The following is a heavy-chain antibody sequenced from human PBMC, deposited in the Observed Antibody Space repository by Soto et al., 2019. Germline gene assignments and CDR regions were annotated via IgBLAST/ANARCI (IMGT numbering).Heavy chain of an antibody. D-gene: IGHD2-15*01. V-gene: IGHV4-34*01. CDR1: GVSFSAYY. Sequence: SETLSLTCAFNGVSFSAYYWTWIRQPPGRGLEWIGEIDHSGSTNYNPSLESRVTISIDTAKNRFSLNVTSATAADTAVYYCVRGLRYSGMEVWGQGTTVIVSS. J-gene: IGHJ6*01. CDR3: VRGLRYSGMEV. CDR2: IDHSGST.